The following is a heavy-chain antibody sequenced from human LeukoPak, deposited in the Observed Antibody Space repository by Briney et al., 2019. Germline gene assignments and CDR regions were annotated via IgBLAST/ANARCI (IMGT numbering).Heavy chain of an antibody. Sequence: GGSLRLSCADSGFTFSTYWMSWVRQAPGKGLEWVANMNQDGSEKYYVDSVKGRFTISRDNAKNSLYLQMNSPRAEDTAVYYCARESHATFDYWGQGTLVIVSS. V-gene: IGHV3-7*01. CDR3: ARESHATFDY. J-gene: IGHJ4*02. CDR2: MNQDGSEK. D-gene: IGHD1-26*01. CDR1: GFTFSTYW.